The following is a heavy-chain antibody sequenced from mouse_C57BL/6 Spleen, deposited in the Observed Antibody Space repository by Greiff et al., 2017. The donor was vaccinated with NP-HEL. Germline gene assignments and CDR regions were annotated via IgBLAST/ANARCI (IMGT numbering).Heavy chain of an antibody. CDR3: ARGASFYYGSRGFAY. D-gene: IGHD1-1*01. J-gene: IGHJ3*01. CDR1: GYTFTDYN. V-gene: IGHV1-18*01. Sequence: EVQLQQSGPELVKPGASVKIPCKASGYTFTDYNMDWVKQSHGKSLEWIGDINPNNGGTIYNQKFKGKATLTVDKSSSTAYMELRSLTSEDTAVYYCARGASFYYGSRGFAYWGQRTPVTVSA. CDR2: INPNNGGT.